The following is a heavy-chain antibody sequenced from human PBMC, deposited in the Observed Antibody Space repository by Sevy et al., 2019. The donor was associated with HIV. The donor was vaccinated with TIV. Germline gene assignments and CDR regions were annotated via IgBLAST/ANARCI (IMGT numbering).Heavy chain of an antibody. V-gene: IGHV6-1*01. Sequence: SETLSLTCAISGDSVSSNTAAWNWIRQSPSRGLEWLGRTYYRSRWLYEYAVSVKSRITINADTSKNQFSLHLNSVSPEDTAIYYRARLDHNWDYGITSYLHTFDIWGQGTMVTVSS. CDR2: TYYRSRWLY. CDR1: GDSVSSNTAA. CDR3: ARLDHNWDYGITSYLHTFDI. J-gene: IGHJ3*02. D-gene: IGHD4-17*01.